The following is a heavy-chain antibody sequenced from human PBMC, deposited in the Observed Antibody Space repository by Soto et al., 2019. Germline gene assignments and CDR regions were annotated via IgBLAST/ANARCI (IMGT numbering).Heavy chain of an antibody. D-gene: IGHD6-19*01. V-gene: IGHV3-30*18. CDR2: ISYDGSNK. J-gene: IGHJ4*02. CDR3: AKLPGYKWLGPDFDY. Sequence: GGSLRLSCAASGFTFSSYGMHWVRQAPGKGLEWVAVISYDGSNKYYADSVKGRFTISRDNSKNTLYLQMNSLRAEDTAVYYCAKLPGYKWLGPDFDYWGQGTLVTVSS. CDR1: GFTFSSYG.